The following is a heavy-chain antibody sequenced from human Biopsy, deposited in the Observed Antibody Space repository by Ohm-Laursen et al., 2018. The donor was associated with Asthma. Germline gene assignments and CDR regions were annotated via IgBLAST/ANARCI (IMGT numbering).Heavy chain of an antibody. CDR1: GFDLRDYT. Sequence: LSLTCAASGFDLRDYTMNWVRQAPGKGLEWVASISSLSRYIYHATSLRGRFTISRDNAKRSLYLQMDSLRGDDTAVYYCSRDFTIGSGSPFHFWGRGTLVTVSS. D-gene: IGHD3-10*01. CDR3: SRDFTIGSGSPFHF. J-gene: IGHJ4*02. V-gene: IGHV3-21*01. CDR2: ISSLSRYI.